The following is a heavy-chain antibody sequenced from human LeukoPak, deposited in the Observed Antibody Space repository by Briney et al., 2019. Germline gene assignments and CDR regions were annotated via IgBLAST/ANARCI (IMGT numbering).Heavy chain of an antibody. V-gene: IGHV4-39*07. CDR2: IHHTGTP. CDR3: ARGRYSSLPIDY. Sequence: SETLSLTCIVSGASISTNTHYWGWVRQPPGKGLEWIASIHHTGTPYYNPSLKSRVTISVDTSKNQFSLKLSSVTAADTAVYYCARGRYSSLPIDYWGQGTLVTVSS. D-gene: IGHD6-19*01. CDR1: GASISTNTHY. J-gene: IGHJ4*02.